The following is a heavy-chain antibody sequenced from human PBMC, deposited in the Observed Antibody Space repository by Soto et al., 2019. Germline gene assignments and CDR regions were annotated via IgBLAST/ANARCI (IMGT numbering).Heavy chain of an antibody. CDR1: GETFNFYT. CDR2: FNPILSFS. Sequence: QVQLVQSGAEVKKPGSSVKVSCKASGETFNFYTINWVRQAPGLGLEWMGRFNPILSFSNSALKFQGRATLTADKSTSTAYMVLSSLRSEDTAIYYCATSFGSGSRAFDYWGQGALVTVSS. J-gene: IGHJ4*02. D-gene: IGHD3-10*01. V-gene: IGHV1-69*02. CDR3: ATSFGSGSRAFDY.